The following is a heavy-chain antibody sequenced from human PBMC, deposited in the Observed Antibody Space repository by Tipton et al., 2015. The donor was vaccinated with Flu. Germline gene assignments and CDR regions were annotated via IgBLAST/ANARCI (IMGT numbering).Heavy chain of an antibody. D-gene: IGHD2-2*02. CDR2: INHSGST. Sequence: TLSLTCAVYGGSFSGYYWSWIRQPPGKGLEWIGEINHSGSTNYNPSLKSRVTISVDTSKNQFSLKLSCVTAADTAVYYCARRFWSVVVPAAIPLDYWGQGTLVTVSS. J-gene: IGHJ4*02. CDR3: ARRFWSVVVPAAIPLDY. V-gene: IGHV4-34*01. CDR1: GGSFSGYY.